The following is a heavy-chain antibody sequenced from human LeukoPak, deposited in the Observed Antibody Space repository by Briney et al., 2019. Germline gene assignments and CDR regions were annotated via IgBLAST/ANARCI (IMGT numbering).Heavy chain of an antibody. CDR2: IHNTGST. CDR1: GVSIGDYH. Sequence: SETLSLTCTVSGVSIGDYHWNWIRQPAGKGLEWIGRIHNTGSTDYNPSLKSRVIMSVDTSKNQFSLKLRSVTAADTALYYCARQNVFDIWGQGTMVTVSS. CDR3: ARQNVFDI. D-gene: IGHD2/OR15-2a*01. J-gene: IGHJ3*02. V-gene: IGHV4-4*07.